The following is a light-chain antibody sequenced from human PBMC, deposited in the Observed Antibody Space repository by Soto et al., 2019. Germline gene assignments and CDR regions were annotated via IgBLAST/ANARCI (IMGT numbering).Light chain of an antibody. Sequence: AIQLTQSPSSLSASVGDRVTITCRASQDIRGALAWYQQKPGKAPKILIYDVSTLENGDPTRFSGRIFGKVFPSTFRGLQLVDFATYYCQHFNSSPTPFAQGTRREIK. V-gene: IGKV1-13*02. J-gene: IGKJ5*01. CDR3: QHFNSSPTP. CDR2: DVS. CDR1: QDIRGA.